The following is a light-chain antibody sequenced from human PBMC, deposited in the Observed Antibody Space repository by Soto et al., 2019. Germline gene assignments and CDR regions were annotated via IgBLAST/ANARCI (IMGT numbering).Light chain of an antibody. Sequence: DIQMTQSPSTLSASVGDRVTITCRASQNINNWLAWYQQKPGKAPKLLIYRASSLENGVPSGFSGRGSGTDFIFTISRLQPDDFATYYCQQYSSDSTFGQGTKVEI. CDR1: QNINNW. V-gene: IGKV1-5*03. CDR2: RAS. CDR3: QQYSSDST. J-gene: IGKJ1*01.